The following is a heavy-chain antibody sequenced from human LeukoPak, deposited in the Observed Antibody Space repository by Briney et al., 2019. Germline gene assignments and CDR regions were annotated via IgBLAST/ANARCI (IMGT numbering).Heavy chain of an antibody. Sequence: PGGSLRLSCAASGFTFTSHWISWVRQAPGKGLEWVANIEGVGSEKKYVDSVKGRFTISRDNAKNSVYLQMNSLRVEDTAVYYCARDGRGGHNDYWGQGTLVTVSS. V-gene: IGHV3-7*01. D-gene: IGHD2-15*01. CDR1: GFTFTSHW. CDR3: ARDGRGGHNDY. J-gene: IGHJ4*02. CDR2: IEGVGSEK.